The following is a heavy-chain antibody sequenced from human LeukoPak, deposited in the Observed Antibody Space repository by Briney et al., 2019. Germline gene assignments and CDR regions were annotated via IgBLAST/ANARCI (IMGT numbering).Heavy chain of an antibody. V-gene: IGHV4-34*01. J-gene: IGHJ4*02. D-gene: IGHD2-15*01. CDR3: ARVRYCSGGSCDNYFDY. CDR1: GGSFSGYH. CDR2: INHSGST. Sequence: SETLSLTCAVYGGSFSGYHWSWIRQPPGKGLEWSGEINHSGSTNYNPSLKSRVTISVDTSKNQFSLKLSSVTAADTAVYYCARVRYCSGGSCDNYFDYWGQGTLVTVSS.